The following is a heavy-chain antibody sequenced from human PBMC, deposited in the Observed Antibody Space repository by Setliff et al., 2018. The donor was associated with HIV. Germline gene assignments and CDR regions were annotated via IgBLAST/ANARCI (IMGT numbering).Heavy chain of an antibody. CDR3: ARQSVSATFDS. CDR2: IIPILGIA. V-gene: IGHV1-69*10. D-gene: IGHD6-19*01. CDR1: GGTFSSYA. Sequence: GASVKVSCKASGGTFSSYAISWVRQAPGQGLEWMGGIIPILGIANYAQKFQGRVTLTRDTSASTAYMELSSLRSEDTAIYYCARQSVSATFDSWGQGTLVTVSS. J-gene: IGHJ4*02.